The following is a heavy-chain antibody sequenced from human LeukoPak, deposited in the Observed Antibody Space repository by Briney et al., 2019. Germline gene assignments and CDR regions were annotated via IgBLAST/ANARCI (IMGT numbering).Heavy chain of an antibody. V-gene: IGHV5-51*01. D-gene: IGHD6-13*01. Sequence: GESPKISCKGSGYSFTSYWIGWVRQMAGKGLEWMGIIYPGDSDTRYSPSFQGQVTISADKSISTAYLQWSSLKASDTAMYYCARIQRQQLDNYFDYWGQGTLVTVSS. CDR2: IYPGDSDT. CDR1: GYSFTSYW. J-gene: IGHJ4*02. CDR3: ARIQRQQLDNYFDY.